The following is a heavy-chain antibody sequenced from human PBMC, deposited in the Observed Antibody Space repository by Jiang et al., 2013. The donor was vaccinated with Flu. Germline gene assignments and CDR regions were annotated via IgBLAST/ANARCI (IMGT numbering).Heavy chain of an antibody. J-gene: IGHJ4*02. D-gene: IGHD3-10*01. V-gene: IGHV3-20*03. CDR2: INWNGGST. CDR1: GFTFDDYG. Sequence: SGFTFDDYGMSWVRQAPGKGLEWVSGINWNGGSTGYADSVKGRFTISRDNAKNSLYLQMNSLRAEDTALYYCAREGILLWFGELLPYFDYWGQGTLVTVSS. CDR3: AREGILLWFGELLPYFDY.